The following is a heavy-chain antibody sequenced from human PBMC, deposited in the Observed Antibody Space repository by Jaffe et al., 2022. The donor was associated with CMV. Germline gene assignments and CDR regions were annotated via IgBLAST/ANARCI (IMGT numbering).Heavy chain of an antibody. CDR2: VDWDDEK. Sequence: QVTLREAGPALVKPTQTLTLTCSFSGFSLRTKGMCVTWIRQPPGKALEWLARVDWDDEKFYSTSLKTRLTISKDTSKNQVVLTMTNMDPVDTATYYCARIWCTAGTCYGTYQYIDVWGKGTTVTVSS. CDR3: ARIWCTAGTCYGTYQYIDV. V-gene: IGHV2-70*17. J-gene: IGHJ6*03. CDR1: GFSLRTKGMC. D-gene: IGHD2-15*01.